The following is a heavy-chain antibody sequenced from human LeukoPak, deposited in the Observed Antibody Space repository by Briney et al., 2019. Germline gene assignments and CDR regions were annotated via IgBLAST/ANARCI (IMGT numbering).Heavy chain of an antibody. Sequence: SETLSLTCTVSGGSISSYYWSWIRPPPGRGLEWIGYIYYSGSTNYNPSLKSRVTISVDTSKNQFSLKLSSVTAADTAVYYCARALGYCTNGVCYTGIHFDYWGQGTLVTVSS. CDR1: GGSISSYY. V-gene: IGHV4-59*01. CDR3: ARALGYCTNGVCYTGIHFDY. D-gene: IGHD2-8*01. CDR2: IYYSGST. J-gene: IGHJ4*02.